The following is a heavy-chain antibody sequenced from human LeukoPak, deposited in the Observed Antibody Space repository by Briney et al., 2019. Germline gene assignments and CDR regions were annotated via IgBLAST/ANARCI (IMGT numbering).Heavy chain of an antibody. J-gene: IGHJ3*02. V-gene: IGHV3-21*01. D-gene: IGHD3-9*01. CDR1: GFTFSSYS. Sequence: GGSLRLSCAASGFTFSSYSMNWVRQAPGKGLEWVSSISSSSSYIYYADSVKGRFTISRDNAKNSLYLQMNSLRAEDTAVYYCARGYDILTGYNEAFDIWGQGTMVTVSS. CDR2: ISSSSSYI. CDR3: ARGYDILTGYNEAFDI.